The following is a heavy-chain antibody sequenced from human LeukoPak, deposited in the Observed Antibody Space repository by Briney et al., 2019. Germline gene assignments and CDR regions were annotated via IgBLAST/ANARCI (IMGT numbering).Heavy chain of an antibody. CDR1: GFTFDDYG. CDR3: AQRLAQTKTFDY. CDR2: ISGSGTTA. V-gene: IGHV3-23*01. J-gene: IGHJ4*01. Sequence: GGSLRLSCAASGFTFDDYGMSWVRQAPGRGLEWVSTISGSGTTAYYAGSVKGRFTISRDNSKNTLYLQMNSLRAEDTAVYYCAQRLAQTKTFDYWGHGTLVTVSS.